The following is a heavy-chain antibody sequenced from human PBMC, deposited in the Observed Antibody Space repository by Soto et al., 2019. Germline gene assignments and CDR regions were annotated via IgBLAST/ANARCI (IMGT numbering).Heavy chain of an antibody. CDR2: INCGSGNT. J-gene: IGHJ4*02. CDR3: ARGFTSGWTFYF. Sequence: QVQLVQSGAEVKQPGASASVSCKASGYNFTTYVVHWLRQAPGQGPEWMGWINCGSGNTVYSQKFQGRVTFTRDTSAKKAYIDLNSLTSGDKGVYYCARGFTSGWTFYFRGRGTLVTVSS. V-gene: IGHV1-3*01. D-gene: IGHD6-19*01. CDR1: GYNFTTYV.